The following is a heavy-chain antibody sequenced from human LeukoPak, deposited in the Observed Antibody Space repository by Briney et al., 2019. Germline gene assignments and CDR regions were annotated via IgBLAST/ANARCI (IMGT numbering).Heavy chain of an antibody. CDR2: INPSGGST. CDR3: ARPGIQLWLSH. CDR1: GYTFTSYY. D-gene: IGHD5-18*01. V-gene: IGHV1-46*01. J-gene: IGHJ4*02. Sequence: ASAKVSCKASGYTFTSYYMHWVRQAPGQGLEWMGIINPSGGSTSYAQKFQGRVTMTRDTSTSTVYMELSSLRSEDTAVYYCARPGIQLWLSHWGQGTLVTVSS.